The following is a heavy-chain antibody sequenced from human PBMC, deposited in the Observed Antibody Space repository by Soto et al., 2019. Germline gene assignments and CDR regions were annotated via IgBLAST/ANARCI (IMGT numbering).Heavy chain of an antibody. CDR3: AEGSYTLLTGYYLNGYLDY. CDR1: GGTFSSYT. CDR2: IIPILGIA. V-gene: IGHV1-69*02. D-gene: IGHD3-9*01. J-gene: IGHJ4*02. Sequence: QVQLVQSGAEVKKPGSSVKVSCKASGGTFSSYTISWVRQAPGQGLEWMGRIIPILGIANYAQKFQGRVTITADKSTSIAYMELSNLRSQDTTVYYCAEGSYTLLTGYYLNGYLDYWGQGTLVTVST.